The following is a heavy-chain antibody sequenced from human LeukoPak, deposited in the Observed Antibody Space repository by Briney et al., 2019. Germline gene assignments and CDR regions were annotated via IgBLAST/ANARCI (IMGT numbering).Heavy chain of an antibody. J-gene: IGHJ4*02. Sequence: GGSLRLSCAASGFTFSSYAMSWVRQAPGKGLEWVSAISGSGGSTYYADSVKGRFTISRDNSKNTLYLQMNSLRAEDTAVYYCARFPRLQYYFDYWGQGTLVTVS. CDR1: GFTFSSYA. CDR3: ARFPRLQYYFDY. V-gene: IGHV3-23*01. D-gene: IGHD3-10*01. CDR2: ISGSGGST.